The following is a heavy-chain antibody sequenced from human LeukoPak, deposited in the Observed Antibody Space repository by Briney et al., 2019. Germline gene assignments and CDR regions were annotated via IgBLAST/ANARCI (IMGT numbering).Heavy chain of an antibody. D-gene: IGHD1-26*01. V-gene: IGHV3-30*02. CDR3: AKDWEQSYYFDY. Sequence: GGSLRLSCAASGFTFSSYGMHWVRQAPGKGLEWVAFIRYDGSNKYYADSVKGRFTISRDNSKNTLYLQMNSLRAEDTAVYYCAKDWEQSYYFDYWGQGTLVTVSS. J-gene: IGHJ4*02. CDR1: GFTFSSYG. CDR2: IRYDGSNK.